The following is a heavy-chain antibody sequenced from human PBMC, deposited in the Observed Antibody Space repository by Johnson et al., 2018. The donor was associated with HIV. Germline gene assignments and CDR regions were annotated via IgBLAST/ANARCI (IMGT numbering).Heavy chain of an antibody. J-gene: IGHJ3*01. V-gene: IGHV3-30-3*01. CDR3: GRDGNYYDRSGYRVDAFDV. Sequence: QVQLVESGGGVVQPERSLRLSCAASEFSFSTYAMRWVRQAPGKGLEGVAVISDDGTNTDYADAVKGRFTISRDNSKNTLYLQMKSLRAEDTAVYYCGRDGNYYDRSGYRVDAFDVWGQGTMVTVSS. CDR2: ISDDGTNT. CDR1: EFSFSTYA. D-gene: IGHD3-22*01.